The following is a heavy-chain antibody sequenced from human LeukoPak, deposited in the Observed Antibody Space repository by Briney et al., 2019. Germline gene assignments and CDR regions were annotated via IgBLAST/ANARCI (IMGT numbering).Heavy chain of an antibody. D-gene: IGHD6-6*01. V-gene: IGHV4-39*01. CDR2: IYYSGST. Sequence: SETLSLTCTVSGGSISSSSYYWGWIRQPPGKGLEWIGSIYYSGSTYYNPSLKSRVTISVDTSKNQFSLKLSSVTAADTAVYYCARPRCIAARHSRGHFDYWGQGTLVTVSS. CDR1: GGSISSSSYY. CDR3: ARPRCIAARHSRGHFDY. J-gene: IGHJ4*02.